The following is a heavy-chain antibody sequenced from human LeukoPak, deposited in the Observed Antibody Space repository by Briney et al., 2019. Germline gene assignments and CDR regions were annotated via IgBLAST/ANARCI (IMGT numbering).Heavy chain of an antibody. CDR2: IYYSGST. CDR3: ARDVSSWGRANWFDP. J-gene: IGHJ5*02. CDR1: GGSFSGYY. V-gene: IGHV4-59*01. Sequence: SETLSLTCAVYGGSFSGYYWSWIRQPPGKGLEWIGYIYYSGSTSYNPSLKSRVTISVDTSENQFSLKLSSVTAADTAVYYCARDVSSWGRANWFDPWGQGTLVTVSS. D-gene: IGHD6-13*01.